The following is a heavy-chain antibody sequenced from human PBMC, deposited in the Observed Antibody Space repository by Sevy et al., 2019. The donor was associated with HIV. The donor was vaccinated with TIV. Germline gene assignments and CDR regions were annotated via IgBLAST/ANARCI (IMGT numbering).Heavy chain of an antibody. V-gene: IGHV3-30-3*01. Sequence: GGSLRLSCAASGFTFSSYAMHWVRQAPGKGLEWVAFISYNENKRSYAESVKGRFTISRDISKNTLYLQMKSLRPEDTAVYYCARDDGYSIGWYPSGYWGHGTLVTVSS. D-gene: IGHD6-19*01. J-gene: IGHJ4*01. CDR1: GFTFSSYA. CDR3: ARDDGYSIGWYPSGY. CDR2: ISYNENKR.